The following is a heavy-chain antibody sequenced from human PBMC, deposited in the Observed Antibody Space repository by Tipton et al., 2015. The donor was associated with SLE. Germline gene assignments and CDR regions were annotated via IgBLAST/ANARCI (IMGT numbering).Heavy chain of an antibody. Sequence: LRLSCTVSGGSMNSISYYWVWIRPPPGKGLEWIGSIYYSGSTYYNPSLKSRVTISVDTSKNQFSLKLSSVTAADTAVYYCARVPLDHWGQGTLVTVSS. CDR3: ARVPLDH. V-gene: IGHV4-39*01. J-gene: IGHJ4*02. D-gene: IGHD1-1*01. CDR2: IYYSGST. CDR1: GGSMNSISYY.